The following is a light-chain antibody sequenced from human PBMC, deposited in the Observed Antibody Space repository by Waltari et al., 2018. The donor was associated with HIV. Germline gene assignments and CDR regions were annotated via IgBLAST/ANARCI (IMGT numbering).Light chain of an antibody. CDR3: ATWDANQWV. Sequence: QSVLGQESSASGTAGQRVVISCSGTSSNHGKNYVYWYQQFAGAPPRLIISTKGQRPSWVPDRFSGSKSGVSASLVISGLQSGDEATYYCATWDANQWVFGGGTKVSVL. J-gene: IGLJ3*02. V-gene: IGLV1-47*02. CDR2: TKG. CDR1: SSNHGKNY.